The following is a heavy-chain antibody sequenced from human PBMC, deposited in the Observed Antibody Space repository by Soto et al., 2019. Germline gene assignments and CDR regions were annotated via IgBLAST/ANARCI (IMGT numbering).Heavy chain of an antibody. CDR1: GGSISSGGYY. CDR2: IYFSGST. J-gene: IGHJ3*02. CDR3: SSSPSSILFDI. D-gene: IGHD6-6*01. Sequence: QVQLQESGPGLVKPSQTLSLTCAVSGGSISSGGYYWSWLRQHPGKGLEWIGYIYFSGSTSYNPSLKSRVTISLDSSKNQFSLKLSSVTAADTAVYYCSSSPSSILFDIWGQGTMVTVSS. V-gene: IGHV4-31*11.